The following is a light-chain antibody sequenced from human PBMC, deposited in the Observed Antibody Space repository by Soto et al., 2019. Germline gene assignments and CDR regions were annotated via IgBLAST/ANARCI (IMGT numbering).Light chain of an antibody. J-gene: IGKJ1*01. CDR2: DAS. CDR3: QQYGSSPRT. Sequence: EIVLTQSPATLSLSPGERATLSCGASQSVSSSYLAWYQQKPGLAPRLLLYDASSRATGIPDRVSGSGSGTDFTLTISRLEPEDFAVYYCQQYGSSPRTFGQGTKVEIK. V-gene: IGKV3D-20*01. CDR1: QSVSSSY.